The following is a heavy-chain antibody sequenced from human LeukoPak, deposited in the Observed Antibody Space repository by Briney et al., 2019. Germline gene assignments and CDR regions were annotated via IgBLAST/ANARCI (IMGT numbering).Heavy chain of an antibody. J-gene: IGHJ6*03. D-gene: IGHD3-10*01. CDR1: GYTFTGYY. CDR3: ARASTMVRGVISLRYYYYMDV. CDR2: MNPSSGNT. V-gene: IGHV1-8*02. Sequence: ASVKVSCKASGYTFTGYYMHWVRQATGQGLEWMGWMNPSSGNTGYAQKFQGRVTMTRNTSISTAYMELSSLRSEDTAVYYCARASTMVRGVISLRYYYYMDVWGKGTTVTISS.